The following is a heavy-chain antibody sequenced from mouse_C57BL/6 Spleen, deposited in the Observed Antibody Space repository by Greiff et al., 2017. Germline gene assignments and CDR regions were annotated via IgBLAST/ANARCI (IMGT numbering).Heavy chain of an antibody. CDR1: GYTFTSYW. CDR2: IYPGSGST. J-gene: IGHJ2*01. Sequence: VQLKESGAELVKPGASVKMSCKASGYTFTSYWITWVKQRPGQGLEWIGDIYPGSGSTNYNEKFKSKATLTVDTSSSTAYMQLSSLTSEDSAVYYCARIPYDYDPYYFDYWGQGTTLTVSS. CDR3: ARIPYDYDPYYFDY. D-gene: IGHD2-4*01. V-gene: IGHV1-55*01.